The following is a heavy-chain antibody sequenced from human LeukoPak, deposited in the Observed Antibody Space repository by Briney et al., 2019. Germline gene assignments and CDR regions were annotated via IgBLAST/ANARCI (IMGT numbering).Heavy chain of an antibody. CDR2: IMQDGSEK. CDR1: GFTFSTYW. J-gene: IGHJ4*02. V-gene: IGHV3-7*01. CDR3: ARDNYGSGIYYTYFDY. Sequence: GGSLRLSCAASGFTFSTYWMTWVRQAPGKGLEWVANIMQDGSEKNYVDSVKGRFTISRDNAKNSLYLQMNSLRAEDTAVYYCARDNYGSGIYYTYFDYWGQGTLVTVCS. D-gene: IGHD3-10*01.